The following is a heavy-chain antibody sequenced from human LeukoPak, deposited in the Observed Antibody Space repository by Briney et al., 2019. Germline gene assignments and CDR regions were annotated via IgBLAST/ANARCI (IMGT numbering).Heavy chain of an antibody. V-gene: IGHV3-23*01. CDR2: ISGSAGST. Sequence: GGSLRLSCAASGFTFSDYYLSWIRQAPGKGLEWVSAISGSAGSTHYADSVKGRFTISRDNSKNTLYLQMNRLRAEDTAVYYCAKEWTSMTYFDYWGQGTLVTVSS. CDR3: AKEWTSMTYFDY. D-gene: IGHD2/OR15-2a*01. CDR1: GFTFSDYY. J-gene: IGHJ4*02.